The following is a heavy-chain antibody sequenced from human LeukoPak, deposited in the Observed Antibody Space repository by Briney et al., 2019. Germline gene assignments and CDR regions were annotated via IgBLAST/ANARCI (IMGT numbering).Heavy chain of an antibody. Sequence: GGSLRLSCAASGFTFTNYAMSWVRQAPGKGLEWVSSISGDGGGTYYADSVKGRFTISRDNFKNTLYLQMNSLRADDTAIYYCAKRSPPATYYFDYWGQGTLVTVSS. CDR3: AKRSPPATYYFDY. CDR2: ISGDGGGT. J-gene: IGHJ4*02. V-gene: IGHV3-23*01. CDR1: GFTFTNYA.